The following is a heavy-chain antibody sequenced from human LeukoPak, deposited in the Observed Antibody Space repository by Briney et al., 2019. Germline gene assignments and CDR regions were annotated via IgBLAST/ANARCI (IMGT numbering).Heavy chain of an antibody. CDR3: ARDLDRSSGWYVKVHHYGMDV. D-gene: IGHD6-19*01. J-gene: IGHJ6*02. CDR2: IIPILGIA. CDR1: GGTFSSYA. V-gene: IGHV1-69*04. Sequence: SVKVSCKASGGTFSSYAISWVRQAPGQGLEWMGRIIPILGIANYAQKFQGRVTITADKSTSTAYMELSSLRSEDTAVYYCARDLDRSSGWYVKVHHYGMDVWGQGTTVTVSS.